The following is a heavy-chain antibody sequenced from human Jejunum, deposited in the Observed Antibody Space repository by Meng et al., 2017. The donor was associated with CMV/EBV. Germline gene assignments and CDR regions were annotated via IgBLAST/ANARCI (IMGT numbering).Heavy chain of an antibody. V-gene: IGHV1-69*05. CDR2: IIPIFGTA. D-gene: IGHD1-26*01. CDR1: GGTFSSDA. Sequence: KASGGTFSSDAISWVRQAPGQGLEWMGGIIPIFGTANYAQKFQGRVTITTDESTSTAYMELSSLRSEDTAVYYCARGFRSYVDYFDYWGQGTLVTVSS. CDR3: ARGFRSYVDYFDY. J-gene: IGHJ4*02.